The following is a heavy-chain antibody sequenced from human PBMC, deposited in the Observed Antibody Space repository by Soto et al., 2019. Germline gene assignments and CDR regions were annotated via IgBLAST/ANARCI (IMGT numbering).Heavy chain of an antibody. CDR1: GFTVSSNY. CDR2: IYSGGST. CDR3: ARVPVGEVAVAGTEYYYYYMDV. D-gene: IGHD6-19*01. J-gene: IGHJ6*03. Sequence: GGSLRLSCAASGFTVSSNYMSWVRQAPGKGLEWVSVIYSGGSTYYADSVKGRFTISRDNSKNTLYLQMNSLRAEDTAVYYCARVPVGEVAVAGTEYYYYYMDVWGKGTTVTVSS. V-gene: IGHV3-66*01.